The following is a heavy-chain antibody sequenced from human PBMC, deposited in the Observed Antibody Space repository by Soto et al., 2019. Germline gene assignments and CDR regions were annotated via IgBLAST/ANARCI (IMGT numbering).Heavy chain of an antibody. CDR3: ARRIVPAAAGVGMDV. CDR2: MNPQSGKT. J-gene: IGHJ6*02. V-gene: IGHV1-8*01. D-gene: IGHD2-2*01. CDR1: GYTFRDYD. Sequence: AASVKVSCKASGYTFRDYDINWVRQATGQGLEWMGWMNPQSGKTGYAQKFQGRVTMTRNTSTNTAYMELSSLRSEDTAVYYCARRIVPAAAGVGMDVWGQGTTVTVSS.